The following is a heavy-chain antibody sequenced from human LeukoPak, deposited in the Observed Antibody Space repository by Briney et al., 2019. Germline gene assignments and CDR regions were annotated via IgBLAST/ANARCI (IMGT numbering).Heavy chain of an antibody. Sequence: PGGSLRLSCAASGFTFSSYSMNWVRQAPGKGLEWVSSISSSSSYIYYADSVKGRFTISRDNAKNSLYLQMNSLRAEDTAVYYCARGVGATLNFDYWGQGTLVTVSS. D-gene: IGHD1-26*01. CDR3: ARGVGATLNFDY. CDR1: GFTFSSYS. V-gene: IGHV3-21*01. J-gene: IGHJ4*02. CDR2: ISSSSSYI.